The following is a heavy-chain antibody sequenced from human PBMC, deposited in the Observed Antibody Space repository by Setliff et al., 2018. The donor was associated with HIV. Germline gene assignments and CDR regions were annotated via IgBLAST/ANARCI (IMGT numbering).Heavy chain of an antibody. CDR1: GFTFSNYW. CDR2: IKTDGSTT. D-gene: IGHD5-12*01. V-gene: IGHV3-74*01. J-gene: IGHJ4*02. Sequence: PGGSLRLSCAASGFTFSNYWMHWVRQAPGRGLVWVSRIKTDGSTTTYADSVKGRFTISRDNAKNTVYLQMNSLRAEDTGVYYCHSGYDTEEQSYFDYWGQGALVTVSS. CDR3: HSGYDTEEQSYFDY.